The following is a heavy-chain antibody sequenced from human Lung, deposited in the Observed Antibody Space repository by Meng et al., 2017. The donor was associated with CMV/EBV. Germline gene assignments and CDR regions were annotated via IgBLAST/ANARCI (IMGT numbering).Heavy chain of an antibody. V-gene: IGHV3-30*02. CDR3: AKGSGNGYNFAGTLDY. J-gene: IGHJ4*02. D-gene: IGHD5-24*01. CDR1: FPFSSYG. Sequence: FPFSSYGMHWVRQAPGKGLEWVAFLRYDGSNKYYADSVKGRFTISRDNSKNTLYLQMNSLRAEDTAVYYCAKGSGNGYNFAGTLDYWGQGXLVTVSS. CDR2: LRYDGSNK.